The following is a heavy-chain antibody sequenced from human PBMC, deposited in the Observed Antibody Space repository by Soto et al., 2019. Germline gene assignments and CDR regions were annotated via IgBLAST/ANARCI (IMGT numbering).Heavy chain of an antibody. D-gene: IGHD3-3*01. V-gene: IGHV3-23*01. J-gene: IGHJ6*02. Sequence: LRLSCVVSGFTFNSNSMSWVRQSPGKGLQWVAGISGNGRDKYYADSVKGRFTISRDNVQNTLFLQMDSLRAEDTAVYYCARDQNTVFGVIIRGSAIDVWGQGTTVTVSS. CDR2: ISGNGRDK. CDR1: GFTFNSNS. CDR3: ARDQNTVFGVIIRGSAIDV.